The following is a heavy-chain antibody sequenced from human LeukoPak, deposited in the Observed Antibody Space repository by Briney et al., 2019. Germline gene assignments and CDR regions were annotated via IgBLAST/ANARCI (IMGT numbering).Heavy chain of an antibody. CDR1: GDSVSSNSAA. CDR3: ARTYGGNCDY. Sequence: SQTLSLTCAISGDSVSSNSAAWNWIRQSPSRGFERLGRTYFRSKWYNDYAASVKSRITVNPDTSKNHFSLQLSSVTLEDTAIYYCARTYGGNCDYWGQGTLVTVSS. V-gene: IGHV6-1*01. J-gene: IGHJ4*02. D-gene: IGHD4-23*01. CDR2: TYFRSKWYN.